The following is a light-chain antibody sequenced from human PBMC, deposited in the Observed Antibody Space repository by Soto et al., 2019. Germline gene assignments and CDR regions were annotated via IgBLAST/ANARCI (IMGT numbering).Light chain of an antibody. V-gene: IGLV2-14*03. Sequence: QSALTQPASVSGSPGQSITISCTGTVSDVGGYDSVSWYQQHPGRAPKLIIYGVNNRPSGVSNRFSASKSADTASLTISGLQAEEEANYYCCSYTTSTTYVFGPGTKVTVL. CDR1: VSDVGGYDS. CDR3: CSYTTSTTYV. J-gene: IGLJ1*01. CDR2: GVN.